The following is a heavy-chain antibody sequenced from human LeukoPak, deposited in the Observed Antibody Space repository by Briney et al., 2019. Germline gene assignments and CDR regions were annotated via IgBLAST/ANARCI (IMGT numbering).Heavy chain of an antibody. CDR2: INSDGSST. CDR1: GFTFSCYS. CDR3: ARDGLDAFDI. Sequence: GGSLRLSCAASGFTFSCYSMNWVRQAPGKGLVWVSRINSDGSSTSYADSVRGRFTISRDNAKNSLYLQMNSLRAEDTAVYYCARDGLDAFDIWGQGTMVTVSS. V-gene: IGHV3-74*01. J-gene: IGHJ3*02.